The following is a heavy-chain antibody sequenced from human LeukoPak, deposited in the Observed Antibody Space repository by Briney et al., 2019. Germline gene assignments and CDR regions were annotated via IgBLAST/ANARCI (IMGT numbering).Heavy chain of an antibody. V-gene: IGHV3-49*03. CDR2: ISGGTT. J-gene: IGHJ4*02. CDR3: SRGSGWLSVY. D-gene: IGHD6-19*01. CDR1: GFTFGDYL. Sequence: GGSLRLSCTASGFTFGDYLMSWFRQAPGKGLEWIGFISGGTTEYAAAVKGRFTISRDDSTGIAYLQMNSLPTETTAVYYCSRGSGWLSVYWGQGTLVTVSS.